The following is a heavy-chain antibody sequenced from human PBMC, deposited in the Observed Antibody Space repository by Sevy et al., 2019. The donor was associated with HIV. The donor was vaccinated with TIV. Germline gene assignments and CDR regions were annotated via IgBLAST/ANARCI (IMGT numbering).Heavy chain of an antibody. D-gene: IGHD5-12*01. Sequence: GGSLRLSCAASGFTFSSYSMNWVRQAPGKGLEWVSSISSSSSYIYYADSVKGRFTISRDNAKNSLYLQMNSLRAEDTAVYDCAREGRGRRGYSGYDYPYFDYWGQGTLVTVSS. J-gene: IGHJ4*02. CDR3: AREGRGRRGYSGYDYPYFDY. CDR1: GFTFSSYS. V-gene: IGHV3-21*01. CDR2: ISSSSSYI.